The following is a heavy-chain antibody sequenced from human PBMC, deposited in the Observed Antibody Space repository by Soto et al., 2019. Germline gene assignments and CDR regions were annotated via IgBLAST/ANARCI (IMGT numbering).Heavy chain of an antibody. D-gene: IGHD6-13*01. CDR1: GGTFSSYA. J-gene: IGHJ6*02. V-gene: IGHV1-69*06. Sequence: ASVKVSCKASGGTFSSYAISWVRQAPGQGLEWMGGIIPIFGTANYAQKFQGRVTITADKSTSTAYMELSSLRSEDTAVYYCARDLIAAGLGYYYYGMDVWGQGTTVTVSS. CDR2: IIPIFGTA. CDR3: ARDLIAAGLGYYYYGMDV.